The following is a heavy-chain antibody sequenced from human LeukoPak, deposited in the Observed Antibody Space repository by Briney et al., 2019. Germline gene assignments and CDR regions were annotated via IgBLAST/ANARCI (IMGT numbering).Heavy chain of an antibody. Sequence: GAXVKVSCKASGYTFTSYDINWVRQATGQGLEWMGWMNPNSGNTVYAQKLQGRVTMNRNTSIRTAYMELSSLRSEDTAMYYCARSSFIAAAGYFYWGQGTLVTVSS. CDR2: MNPNSGNT. V-gene: IGHV1-8*01. CDR3: ARSSFIAAAGYFY. J-gene: IGHJ4*02. D-gene: IGHD6-13*01. CDR1: GYTFTSYD.